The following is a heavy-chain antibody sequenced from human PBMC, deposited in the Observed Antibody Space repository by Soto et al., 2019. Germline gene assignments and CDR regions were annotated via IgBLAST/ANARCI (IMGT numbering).Heavy chain of an antibody. D-gene: IGHD3-10*01. Sequence: QVQLVQSGAEVKKPVASVKVSCKASGGTFSSYAISWVRQATGQGLEWMGGIIPIFGTANYAQKFQGRVTITADESTSTAYMELSSLRAEDTAVYYCARVGTLYGSGSYYNPSYFDYWGQGTLVTVSS. V-gene: IGHV1-69*01. CDR3: ARVGTLYGSGSYYNPSYFDY. J-gene: IGHJ4*02. CDR2: IIPIFGTA. CDR1: GGTFSSYA.